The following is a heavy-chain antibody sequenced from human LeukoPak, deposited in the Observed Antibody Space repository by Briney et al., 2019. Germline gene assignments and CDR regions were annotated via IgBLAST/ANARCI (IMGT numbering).Heavy chain of an antibody. Sequence: GGSLRLSCEVSGFTFSNYAMSWVRQAPGKGVEWVSVISGNGGSTYYADSVKGRFTISRDNSKNTLYLHMRSLRAEDTAVYYCAKDVIAYCSAGSCGAFDYWGQGTPVTVSS. J-gene: IGHJ4*02. V-gene: IGHV3-23*01. CDR1: GFTFSNYA. CDR2: ISGNGGST. D-gene: IGHD2-15*01. CDR3: AKDVIAYCSAGSCGAFDY.